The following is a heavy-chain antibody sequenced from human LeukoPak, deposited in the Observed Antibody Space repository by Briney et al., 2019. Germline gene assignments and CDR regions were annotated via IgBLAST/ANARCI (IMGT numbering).Heavy chain of an antibody. V-gene: IGHV3-23*01. Sequence: GGPLRLSCAASGFTFSTYGMSWVRQAPGKGLEWVSVISDSGGSTYYADSVKGRFTISRDNSKNTLYLQMNSLRAEDTAVYYCAKGGSLTTVTHFDYRGQGTLVTVSS. CDR1: GFTFSTYG. CDR3: AKGGSLTTVTHFDY. J-gene: IGHJ4*02. D-gene: IGHD4-17*01. CDR2: ISDSGGST.